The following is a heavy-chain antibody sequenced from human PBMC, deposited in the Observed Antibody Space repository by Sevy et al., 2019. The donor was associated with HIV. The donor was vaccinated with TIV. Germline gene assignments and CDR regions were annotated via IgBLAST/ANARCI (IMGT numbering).Heavy chain of an antibody. J-gene: IGHJ4*02. CDR3: ANHAGIAAAGRVFDY. CDR1: GFTFSDHY. D-gene: IGHD6-13*01. V-gene: IGHV3-72*01. CDR2: IRNKADSYTT. Sequence: GGSLRLSCAASGFTFSDHYMEWVRRAPGKGLEWVGRIRNKADSYTTEYAASVKGRFTISRDDSKNSLYLLMNSLKTEDTAVYYCANHAGIAAAGRVFDYWGQGTLVTVSS.